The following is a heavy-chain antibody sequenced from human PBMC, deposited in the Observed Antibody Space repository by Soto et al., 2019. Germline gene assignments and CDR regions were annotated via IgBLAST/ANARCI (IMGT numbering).Heavy chain of an antibody. CDR1: GFTFSSYG. Sequence: QVQLVESGGGVVQPGRSLRLSCAASGFTFSSYGMHWVRQAPGKGLEWVAVISYDGSNKYYADSVKGRFTISRDNSKNTLYLQMNSLRAEDTAVYYCAKDSRYSYGLFRSTYYYYGMDVWGQGTTVTVSS. D-gene: IGHD5-18*01. CDR2: ISYDGSNK. V-gene: IGHV3-30*18. J-gene: IGHJ6*02. CDR3: AKDSRYSYGLFRSTYYYYGMDV.